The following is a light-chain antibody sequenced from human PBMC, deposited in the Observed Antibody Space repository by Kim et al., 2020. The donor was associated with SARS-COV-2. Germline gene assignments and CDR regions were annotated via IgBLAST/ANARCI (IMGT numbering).Light chain of an antibody. J-gene: IGKJ2*01. Sequence: DIQMTQSPSTLSASVGDRVTITCRASQTIHSSLAWYQQKPGKAPKVLIYKASSLKSGVPSRFSGSGSGTEFTLTISSLQPDDFATYYCQQYDSFSGTFGQGTKLVI. V-gene: IGKV1-5*03. CDR1: QTIHSS. CDR3: QQYDSFSGT. CDR2: KAS.